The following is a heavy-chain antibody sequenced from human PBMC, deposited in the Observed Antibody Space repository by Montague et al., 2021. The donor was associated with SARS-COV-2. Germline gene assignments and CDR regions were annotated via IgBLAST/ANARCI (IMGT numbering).Heavy chain of an antibody. CDR1: GFTFSSHA. V-gene: IGHV3-30*04. Sequence: SLRLSCAASGFTFSSHAMHWVRQAPGKGLEWVAIISNDGSNKYYADSVKGRFTISRDNSKNTLYLQMNSLRAEDTAVYYCARDDGSGSYYVSFDYWGQGTLVIVSS. CDR3: ARDDGSGSYYVSFDY. J-gene: IGHJ4*02. D-gene: IGHD3-10*01. CDR2: ISNDGSNK.